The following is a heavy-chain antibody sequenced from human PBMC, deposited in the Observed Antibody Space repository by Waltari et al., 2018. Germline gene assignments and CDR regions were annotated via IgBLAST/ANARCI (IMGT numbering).Heavy chain of an antibody. J-gene: IGHJ4*02. CDR3: ARDSHTDYYFDY. CDR1: GYTFTGSY. V-gene: IGHV1-2*06. Sequence: QVQLVAAGAGVKKTGGSVKVSCKASGYTFTGSYITWVRQAPGQGLEWMGRINPNSGGTNYAQKFQGRVTMTRDTSISTAYMELSRLTSDDTAVYYCARDSHTDYYFDYWGQGTLVTVSS. D-gene: IGHD2-21*02. CDR2: INPNSGGT.